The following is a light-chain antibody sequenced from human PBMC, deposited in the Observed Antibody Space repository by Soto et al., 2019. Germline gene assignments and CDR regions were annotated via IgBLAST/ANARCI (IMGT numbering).Light chain of an antibody. CDR2: DVT. CDR3: CSYTTSTTWV. Sequence: QSALTQPRSVSGSPGQSVTISCTGTNSDVGNYNYVSWYQHHPGKAPKLMIYDVTKRPSGVPDRFSGSKSGNTASLIISGLQAEDEADYYCCSYTTSTTWVFGGGTKLTVL. CDR1: NSDVGNYNY. J-gene: IGLJ3*02. V-gene: IGLV2-11*01.